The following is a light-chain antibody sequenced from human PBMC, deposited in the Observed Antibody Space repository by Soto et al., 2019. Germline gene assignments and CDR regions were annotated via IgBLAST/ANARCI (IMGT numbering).Light chain of an antibody. J-gene: IGKJ2*01. CDR2: DAS. CDR3: QQYNSYPYT. CDR1: QSVSSY. Sequence: EIVLTQSPATLSLSPGERATLSCRASQSVSSYLAWYQQKPGQVPRLLIYDASNRATGIPARFSGSGSGTDFTLTISSLEPEDFAVYYCQQYNSYPYTFGQGTKLEIK. V-gene: IGKV3-11*01.